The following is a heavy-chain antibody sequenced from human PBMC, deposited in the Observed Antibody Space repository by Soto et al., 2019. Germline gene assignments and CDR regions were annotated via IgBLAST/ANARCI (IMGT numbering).Heavy chain of an antibody. V-gene: IGHV3-30*18. J-gene: IGHJ6*02. CDR3: AKDRGSSWPRFYYYYYGMDV. Sequence: LRLSCAASGFTFSSYGMHCVLQAPVKWLEWVAVISYDGSNKYYADSVKGRFTISRDNSKNTLYLQMNSLRAEDTAVYYCAKDRGSSWPRFYYYYYGMDVWGQGTTVTVSS. CDR1: GFTFSSYG. CDR2: ISYDGSNK. D-gene: IGHD6-13*01.